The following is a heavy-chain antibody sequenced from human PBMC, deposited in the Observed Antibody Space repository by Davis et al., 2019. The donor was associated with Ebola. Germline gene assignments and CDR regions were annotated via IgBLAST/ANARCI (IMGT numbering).Heavy chain of an antibody. V-gene: IGHV3-30*03. CDR1: GFTFSSYG. CDR2: VSYDGSNI. Sequence: GGSLRLSCAGSGFTFSSYGMHWVRQAPGKGLEWLAVVSYDGSNIYYADSVKGRFTISRDNSKNTLYLQMDSLRAEDTAVYYCATLRYCDWLFPHGPDYWGQGTLVTVSS. D-gene: IGHD3-9*01. J-gene: IGHJ4*02. CDR3: ATLRYCDWLFPHGPDY.